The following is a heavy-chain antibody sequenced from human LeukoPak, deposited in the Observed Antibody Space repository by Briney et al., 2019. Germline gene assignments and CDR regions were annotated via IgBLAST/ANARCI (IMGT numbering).Heavy chain of an antibody. CDR2: IYYSGST. D-gene: IGHD3-10*01. CDR1: GGSISSYY. CDR3: ARLDTYGDYYYGMDV. Sequence: SETPSLTCTVSGGSISSYYWSWIRQPPGKGLEWIGYIYYSGSTNYNPSLKSRVTISVDTSKNQFSLKLSSVTAADTAVYYCARLDTYGDYYYGMDVWGQGTTVTVSS. J-gene: IGHJ6*02. V-gene: IGHV4-59*08.